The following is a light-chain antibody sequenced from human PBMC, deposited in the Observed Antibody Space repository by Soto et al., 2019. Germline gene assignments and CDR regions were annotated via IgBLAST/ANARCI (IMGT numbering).Light chain of an antibody. CDR3: QQRSNWRWT. Sequence: EIVLTQSPATLSLSPGERATLSCRASQSVSSYLAWYQQKPGQAPRLLIYDASNRATGIPARFSGSGSGTDFTLTISSLEPEDFAVYYCQQRSNWRWTFGQGTKVELQ. CDR2: DAS. CDR1: QSVSSY. V-gene: IGKV3-11*01. J-gene: IGKJ1*01.